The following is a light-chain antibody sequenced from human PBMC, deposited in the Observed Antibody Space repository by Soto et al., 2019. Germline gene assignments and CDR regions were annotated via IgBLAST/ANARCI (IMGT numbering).Light chain of an antibody. CDR1: QSISSY. CDR2: AAS. V-gene: IGKV1-39*01. CDR3: QQSYSTPT. Sequence: IQLTQSPSSLSASVGDRVTITCRASQSISSYLNWYQQKPGKAPKLLIYAASSLQSGVPSRLSGSGSGTDFTLTISSLQPEDFATYYCQQSYSTPTFGQGTKVDIK. J-gene: IGKJ1*01.